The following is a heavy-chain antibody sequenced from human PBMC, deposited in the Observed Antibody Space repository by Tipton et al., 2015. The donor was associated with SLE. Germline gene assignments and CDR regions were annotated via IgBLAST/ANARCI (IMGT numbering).Heavy chain of an antibody. V-gene: IGHV3-23*03. CDR3: AKDRAGGYSAPDAFDI. Sequence: SLRLSCAASGFTFSSYAMSWVRQAPGKGLERVSVIYSGGSSTYYADSVKGRFTISRDNSKNTLYLQMNSLRAEDTAVYYCAKDRAGGYSAPDAFDIWGQGTMVTVSS. J-gene: IGHJ3*02. CDR1: GFTFSSYA. D-gene: IGHD2-15*01. CDR2: IYSGGSST.